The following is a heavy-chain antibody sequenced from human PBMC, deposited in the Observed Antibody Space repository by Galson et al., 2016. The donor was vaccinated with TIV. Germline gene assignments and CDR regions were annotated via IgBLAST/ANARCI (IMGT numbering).Heavy chain of an antibody. J-gene: IGHJ6*02. V-gene: IGHV3-66*02. CDR2: MSSGGST. Sequence: SLRLSCAASAFSVNGNYMSWVRQAPGKGLEWVSIMSSGGSTNYAASVKGRFTIGKDDSKNILYLQMNNLRVEDTAVYFFARDRRHCGNECLLYNYYGMDVWGQGTTVTVSS. CDR3: ARDRRHCGNECLLYNYYGMDV. D-gene: IGHD2-21*01. CDR1: AFSVNGNY.